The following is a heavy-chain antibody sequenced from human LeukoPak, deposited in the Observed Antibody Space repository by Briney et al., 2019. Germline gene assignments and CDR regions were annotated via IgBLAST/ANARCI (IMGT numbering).Heavy chain of an antibody. CDR3: AKDLTYSSGLDY. CDR1: GFTLSSYA. V-gene: IGHV3-23*01. CDR2: ISGSGGIT. D-gene: IGHD6-19*01. Sequence: SGGSLRLSCAASGFTLSSYAMSWVRQAPGKGLEGVSVISGSGGITYYADSVKGRFTISRDNSKNTLYLQMNSLRAEDTAVYYCAKDLTYSSGLDYWGQGTLVTVSS. J-gene: IGHJ4*02.